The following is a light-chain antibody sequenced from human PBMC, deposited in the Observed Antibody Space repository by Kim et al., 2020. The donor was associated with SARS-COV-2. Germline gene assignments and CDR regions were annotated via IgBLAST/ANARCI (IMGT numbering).Light chain of an antibody. J-gene: IGLJ3*02. CDR3: QTWGTGIWV. Sequence: SVKRTFTLSSGRSTNAIAWHQQQPEKGPRYLMKLNSDGSHSKGDGIPDRVSGSSSGAERYLTISSLQSEDEADYDCQTWGTGIWVFGGGTQLTVL. V-gene: IGLV4-69*01. CDR1: SGRSTNA. CDR2: LNSDGSH.